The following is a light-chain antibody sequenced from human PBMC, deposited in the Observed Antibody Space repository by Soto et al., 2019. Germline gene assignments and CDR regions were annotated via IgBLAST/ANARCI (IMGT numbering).Light chain of an antibody. CDR2: DVS. CDR1: QSVSSY. CDR3: QQRSNWPFT. Sequence: EIVLTQSPATLSLSPGERATLSCRASQSVSSYLAWYQQKPGQAPRLLIYDVSNRATGIPARFSGSGSGTDFTLTISSLEPEDFAVYYCQQRSNWPFTFDQGTKLEIK. V-gene: IGKV3-11*01. J-gene: IGKJ2*01.